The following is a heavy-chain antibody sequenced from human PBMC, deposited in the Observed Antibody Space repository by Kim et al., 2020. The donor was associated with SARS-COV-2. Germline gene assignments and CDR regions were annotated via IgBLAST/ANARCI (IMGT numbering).Heavy chain of an antibody. CDR1: GGSFSGYY. CDR3: ARAQYSSSWYGEKNWFDP. Sequence: SETLSLTCAVYGGSFSGYYWSWIRQPPGKGLEWIGEINHSGSTNYNPSLKSRVTISVDTSKNQFSLKLSSVTAADTAVYYCARAQYSSSWYGEKNWFDP. CDR2: INHSGST. D-gene: IGHD6-13*01. V-gene: IGHV4-34*01. J-gene: IGHJ5*02.